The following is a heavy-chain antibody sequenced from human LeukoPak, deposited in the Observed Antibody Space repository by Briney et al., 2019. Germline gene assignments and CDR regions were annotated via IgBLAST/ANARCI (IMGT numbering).Heavy chain of an antibody. Sequence: PSETLSLTCTVSGGSISSYYMSWIRQPAGKGLEWIGRIYTSGSTNYTPSLKSRVTMSVDTYKNQFSLKLSSVTAADTAVYYCARDSGRATMVRGTEDYYYYYMDVWGKGTTVTISS. D-gene: IGHD3-10*01. CDR1: GGSISSYY. V-gene: IGHV4-4*07. J-gene: IGHJ6*03. CDR2: IYTSGST. CDR3: ARDSGRATMVRGTEDYYYYYMDV.